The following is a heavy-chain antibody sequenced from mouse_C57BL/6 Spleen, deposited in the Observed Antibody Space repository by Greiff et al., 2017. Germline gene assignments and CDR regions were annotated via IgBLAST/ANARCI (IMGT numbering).Heavy chain of an antibody. CDR2: IYPGDGDT. D-gene: IGHD1-1*01. J-gene: IGHJ2*01. CDR1: GYAFSSYW. V-gene: IGHV1-80*01. CDR3: ARIGLGSSYRYYFDY. Sequence: QVHVKQSGAELVKPGASVKISCKASGYAFSSYWMNWVKQRPGKGLEWIGQIYPGDGDTNYNGKFKGKATLTADKSSSTAYMQLSSLTSEDSAVYFCARIGLGSSYRYYFDYWGQGTTLTVSS.